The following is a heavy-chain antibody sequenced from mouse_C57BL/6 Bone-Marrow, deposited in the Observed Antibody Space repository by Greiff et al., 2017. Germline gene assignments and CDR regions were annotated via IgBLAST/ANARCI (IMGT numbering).Heavy chain of an antibody. CDR3: ARGVTTVESWFAY. CDR1: GYTFTSYW. CDR2: IDPSDSYT. V-gene: IGHV1-69*01. Sequence: QVQLHQPGAELVMPGASVKLSCKASGYTFTSYWMHWVKQRPGQGLEWIGEIDPSDSYTNYNQKFKGKSTLTVDKSSSTAYMQLSSLTSEDSAVYYCARGVTTVESWFAYWGQGTLVTVSA. J-gene: IGHJ3*01. D-gene: IGHD1-1*01.